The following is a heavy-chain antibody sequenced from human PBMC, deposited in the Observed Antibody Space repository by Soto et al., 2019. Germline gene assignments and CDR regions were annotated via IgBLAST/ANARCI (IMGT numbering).Heavy chain of an antibody. J-gene: IGHJ6*02. V-gene: IGHV1-69*13. Sequence: SVKVSCKASGGTFSSYAISWVRQAPGQGLEWMGGIIPIFGTANYAQKFQGRVTITADESTSTAYMELSSLRSEDTAVYYCARVSPNVTAARRPHYYYGMDVWGQGTTVTVSS. CDR1: GGTFSSYA. D-gene: IGHD6-6*01. CDR2: IIPIFGTA. CDR3: ARVSPNVTAARRPHYYYGMDV.